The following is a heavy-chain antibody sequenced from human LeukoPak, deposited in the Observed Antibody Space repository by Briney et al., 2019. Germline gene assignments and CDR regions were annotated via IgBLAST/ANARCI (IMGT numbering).Heavy chain of an antibody. CDR3: ARGRPYLDV. D-gene: IGHD3-16*01. Sequence: GGSLRLSCAASGFTFSSYAMHWVRQAPGKGLEFVSAISSNGGSTYYANSVKGRFTISRDNSKNTLYLQMGSLRAEDMAVYYCARGRPYLDVWGKGTTVTVSS. CDR2: ISSNGGST. V-gene: IGHV3-64*01. J-gene: IGHJ6*04. CDR1: GFTFSSYA.